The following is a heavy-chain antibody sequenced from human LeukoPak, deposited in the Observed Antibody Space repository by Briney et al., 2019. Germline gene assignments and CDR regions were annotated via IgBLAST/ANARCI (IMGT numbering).Heavy chain of an antibody. CDR3: AKSQYSRDGGFDY. D-gene: IGHD2-15*01. V-gene: IGHV3-30*18. CDR2: ISYDGSNK. Sequence: GGSLRLSCAASGFTFSNYGIHWVRQAPGKGLEGVAVISYDGSNKYCADSVKGRFTISRDNSKNTLYLQMNSLRAEDTAVYYCAKSQYSRDGGFDYWGQGTLVTVSS. J-gene: IGHJ4*02. CDR1: GFTFSNYG.